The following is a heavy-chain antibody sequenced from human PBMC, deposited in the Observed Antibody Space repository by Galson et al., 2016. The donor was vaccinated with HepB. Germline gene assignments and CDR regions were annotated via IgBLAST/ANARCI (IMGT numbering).Heavy chain of an antibody. D-gene: IGHD2-15*01. V-gene: IGHV3-21*01. J-gene: IGHJ4*02. CDR2: ISSSSSYI. CDR3: ATRTYCSGGSCYRADDY. Sequence: SLRLSCAASGFTFSSYSMNWVRQAPGKGLEWVSSISSSSSYIYYADSVKGRFTISRDNAKNSLYLQMNSLRAEDTAVYYCATRTYCSGGSCYRADDYWGQGTLVTVSS. CDR1: GFTFSSYS.